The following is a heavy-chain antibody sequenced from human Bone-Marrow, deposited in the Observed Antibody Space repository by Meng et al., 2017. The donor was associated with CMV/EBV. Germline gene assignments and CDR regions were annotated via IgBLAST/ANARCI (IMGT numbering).Heavy chain of an antibody. Sequence: GESLKISCAASGFTFRRYVMHWVRQAPGKGLEWVASIWDDGSNKYYSDSVKGRFTISRDNSKNTLYLQMNSLRVEDTAVYYCAKVGGYSSMSDYWGQGSLVTVSS. CDR2: IWDDGSNK. D-gene: IGHD6-13*01. J-gene: IGHJ4*02. CDR3: AKVGGYSSMSDY. V-gene: IGHV3-30*02. CDR1: GFTFRRYV.